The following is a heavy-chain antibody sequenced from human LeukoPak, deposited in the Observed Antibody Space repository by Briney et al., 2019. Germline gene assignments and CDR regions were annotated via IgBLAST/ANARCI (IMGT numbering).Heavy chain of an antibody. V-gene: IGHV3-21*01. Sequence: KPGGSLRLSCAASGFNFSRYSMNLVRQAPGKGLEWVSSISSSSSYIYYADSVKGRVTISRDNAKNSLHLQMNSLRAEDTAVYYCARVRSTPHGYMDVWGKGTTVTVSS. D-gene: IGHD3-3*01. CDR1: GFNFSRYS. J-gene: IGHJ6*03. CDR3: ARVRSTPHGYMDV. CDR2: ISSSSSYI.